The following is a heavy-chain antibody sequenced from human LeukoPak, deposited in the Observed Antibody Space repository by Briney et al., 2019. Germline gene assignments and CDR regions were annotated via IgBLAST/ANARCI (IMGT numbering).Heavy chain of an antibody. Sequence: PSETLSLTCTVSGGSISSSSYYWGWIRQPPGKGLEWIGSIYYSGSTYYNPSLKSRVTISVDTSKNQFSLKLSSVTAADTAVYYCARHYYDRGLFDYWGQGTLVTVSS. V-gene: IGHV4-39*07. CDR3: ARHYYDRGLFDY. J-gene: IGHJ4*02. D-gene: IGHD3-22*01. CDR2: IYYSGST. CDR1: GGSISSSSYY.